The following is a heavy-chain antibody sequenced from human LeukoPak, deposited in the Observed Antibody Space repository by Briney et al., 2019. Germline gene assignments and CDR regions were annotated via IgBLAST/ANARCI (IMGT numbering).Heavy chain of an antibody. D-gene: IGHD5-12*01. CDR2: IYSGGGT. CDR3: ARARYSASLAMDV. V-gene: IGHV3-53*01. Sequence: PGGSLRLSCAASGFTVSSNYMSWVRQAPGKGLEWVSVIYSGGGTFYEDSVKGRFTISRDSSKNTLYLQMNSLRAEDTALYYCARARYSASLAMDVWGQGTTVTVSS. J-gene: IGHJ6*02. CDR1: GFTVSSNY.